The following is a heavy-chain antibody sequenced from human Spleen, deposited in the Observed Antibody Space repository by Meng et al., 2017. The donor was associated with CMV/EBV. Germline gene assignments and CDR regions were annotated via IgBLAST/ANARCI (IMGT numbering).Heavy chain of an antibody. V-gene: IGHV3-74*01. Sequence: GESLKISCAVSGFTFSTYWMHWVRQAPGKGLVWVSRINGDGSSTSYADSVKGRFTISRDNAKNTLYLQMNSLRAEDMAVYYCTRFGVAARPTYYYYGMDVWGQGTTVTVSS. CDR3: TRFGVAARPTYYYYGMDV. D-gene: IGHD6-6*01. CDR1: GFTFSTYW. J-gene: IGHJ6*02. CDR2: INGDGSST.